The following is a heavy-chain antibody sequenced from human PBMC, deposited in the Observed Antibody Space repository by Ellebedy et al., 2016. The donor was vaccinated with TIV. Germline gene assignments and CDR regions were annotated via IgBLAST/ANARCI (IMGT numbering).Heavy chain of an antibody. V-gene: IGHV3-33*01. CDR3: ARDRLGLYLDY. Sequence: GESLKISCAASGFTFSSYGMHWVRQAPGKGLEWVAVIWYDGSNKYYADSVKGRFTISRDNSKNTLYLQMNSLRAEDTAVYYCARDRLGLYLDYWGQGTLVTVSS. CDR1: GFTFSSYG. CDR2: IWYDGSNK. D-gene: IGHD3-10*01. J-gene: IGHJ4*02.